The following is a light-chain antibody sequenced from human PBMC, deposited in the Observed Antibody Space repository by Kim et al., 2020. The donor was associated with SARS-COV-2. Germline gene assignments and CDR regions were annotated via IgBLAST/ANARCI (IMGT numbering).Light chain of an antibody. Sequence: ASVGDRVTITCRASQSVSDWLAWYQQKPGKAPKLLIYDVSDLKSGVPSRFRGSGSGTEFTLTINSLQPDDFATYYCQQYNTSPWTFGQGTKVEIK. V-gene: IGKV1-5*01. CDR3: QQYNTSPWT. CDR1: QSVSDW. J-gene: IGKJ1*01. CDR2: DVS.